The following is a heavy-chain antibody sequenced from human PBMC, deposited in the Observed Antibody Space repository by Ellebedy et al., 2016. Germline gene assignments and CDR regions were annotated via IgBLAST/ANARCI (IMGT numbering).Heavy chain of an antibody. CDR2: ISSSSSTI. J-gene: IGHJ3*02. V-gene: IGHV3-48*01. Sequence: GESLKISXAASGFTFSSYSMNWVRQAPGKGLEWVSYISSSSSTIYYADSVKGRFTISRDNAKNSLYLQMNSLRAEDTAVYYCARDSWNDVGFAFDIWGQGTMVTVSS. D-gene: IGHD1-1*01. CDR3: ARDSWNDVGFAFDI. CDR1: GFTFSSYS.